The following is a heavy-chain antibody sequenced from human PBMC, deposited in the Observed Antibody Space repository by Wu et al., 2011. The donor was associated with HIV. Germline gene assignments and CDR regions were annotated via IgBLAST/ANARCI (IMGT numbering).Heavy chain of an antibody. V-gene: IGHV1-69*05. CDR2: IIPMFGTA. J-gene: IGHJ4*02. Sequence: QVQLVQSGDEVKKPGSSMKVSCTASGGTFSSYAISWVRQAPGQGLEWMGRIIPMFGTAKYAQKFQGRVTITTDESTSTAYMELSSLRSEDTAIYYCARSPFVSTMGYFDYWGQGTLVTVSS. CDR3: ARSPFVSTMGYFDY. CDR1: GGTFSSYA. D-gene: IGHD5/OR15-5a*01.